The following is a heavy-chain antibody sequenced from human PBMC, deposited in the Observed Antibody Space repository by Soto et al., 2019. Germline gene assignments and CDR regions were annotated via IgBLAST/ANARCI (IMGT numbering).Heavy chain of an antibody. CDR2: ISGSGDST. V-gene: IGHV3-23*01. CDR3: AKDQIAAAGVNDAFDI. Sequence: PGGSLRLSCAASGFTFSSYAMSWVRQAPGKGLEWVSGISGSGDSTYYADSVKGRFTISRDNSKNTLYLQMNSLRAEDTAVYYCAKDQIAAAGVNDAFDIWGQGTMVTVSS. CDR1: GFTFSSYA. D-gene: IGHD6-13*01. J-gene: IGHJ3*02.